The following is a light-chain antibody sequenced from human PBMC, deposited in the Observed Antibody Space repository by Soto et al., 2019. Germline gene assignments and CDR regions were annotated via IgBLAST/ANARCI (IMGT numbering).Light chain of an antibody. Sequence: DIVMTQSPDSLAVSLGERATINCKSSQSVLYSSNNKNYLAWYQQKPGQPPKLLIYWASTRESGVPDRFSGSGSGTDFTLTIRSLQAEDVAVYSCQQYYSTPYTFGQRTKLEIK. J-gene: IGKJ2*01. CDR2: WAS. CDR3: QQYYSTPYT. CDR1: QSVLYSSNNKNY. V-gene: IGKV4-1*01.